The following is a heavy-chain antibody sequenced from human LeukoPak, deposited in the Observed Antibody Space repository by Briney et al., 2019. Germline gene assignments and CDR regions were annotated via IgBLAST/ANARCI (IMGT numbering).Heavy chain of an antibody. Sequence: SETLSLTCTVSGGSISSSNYYWGWIRQSPGKGLEWMGTIYYSGSTYYNPSLKSRVTISVDTSRNQFSLKLRSVTAADTAVYYCARVGYCSGGSCPSPMDVWGKGTTVTVSS. CDR3: ARVGYCSGGSCPSPMDV. D-gene: IGHD2-15*01. CDR1: GGSISSSNYY. CDR2: IYYSGST. J-gene: IGHJ6*04. V-gene: IGHV4-39*01.